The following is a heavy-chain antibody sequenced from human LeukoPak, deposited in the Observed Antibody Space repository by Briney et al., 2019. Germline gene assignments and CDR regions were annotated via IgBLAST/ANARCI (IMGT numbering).Heavy chain of an antibody. J-gene: IGHJ4*02. Sequence: ASVKVSCKASGYTFTGYYMHWVRQAPGQGLEWMGWINPNSGGTNYAQKFQGRVTMTRDTSISTAYMELSRLRSDVTAVYYCARARIVGAFFDYCGQGTQVTVSS. CDR1: GYTFTGYY. CDR2: INPNSGGT. CDR3: ARARIVGAFFDY. D-gene: IGHD1-26*01. V-gene: IGHV1-2*02.